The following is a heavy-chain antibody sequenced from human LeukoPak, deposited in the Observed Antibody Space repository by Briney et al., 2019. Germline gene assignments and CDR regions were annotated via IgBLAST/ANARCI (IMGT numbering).Heavy chain of an antibody. CDR2: INPSGTGT. V-gene: IGHV1-46*01. CDR3: AREEHGGYFDY. D-gene: IGHD2-15*01. J-gene: IGHJ4*02. CDR1: GYTFTNYY. Sequence: ASVKVSCKASGYTFTNYYMHWVRRAPGQGVEWRGLINPSGTGTNYAQKFRGRVTLTRDTSTTTVSLELSSLRSEDTAVYYCAREEHGGYFDYWGQGNPVTVSS.